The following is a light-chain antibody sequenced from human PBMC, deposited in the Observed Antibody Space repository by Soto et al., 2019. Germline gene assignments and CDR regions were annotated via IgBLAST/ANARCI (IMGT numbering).Light chain of an antibody. Sequence: VLSPSPATLSLSPGERATLSCRARQSIHTSFAWYQQKSGKPPRLVIYDSTLMANGVPDRIGGSRSGTEFTLTINSLEPEDFAVYYCQQRTVWPPITFGQGTRLEIK. CDR1: QSIHTS. J-gene: IGKJ5*01. CDR3: QQRTVWPPIT. CDR2: DST. V-gene: IGKV3-11*01.